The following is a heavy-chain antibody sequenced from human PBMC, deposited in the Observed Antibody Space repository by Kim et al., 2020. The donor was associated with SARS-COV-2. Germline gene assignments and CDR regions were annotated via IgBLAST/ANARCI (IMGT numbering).Heavy chain of an antibody. D-gene: IGHD6-13*01. CDR3: AISHLSSSWYAGGRDYYYYGMDV. CDR2: IIPIFGTA. CDR1: GGTFSSYA. Sequence: SVKVSCKASGGTFSSYAISWVRQAPGQGLEWMGGIIPIFGTANYAQKFQGRVTITADESTSTAYMELSSLRSEDTAVYYCAISHLSSSWYAGGRDYYYYGMDVWGQGTTVTVSS. J-gene: IGHJ6*02. V-gene: IGHV1-69*13.